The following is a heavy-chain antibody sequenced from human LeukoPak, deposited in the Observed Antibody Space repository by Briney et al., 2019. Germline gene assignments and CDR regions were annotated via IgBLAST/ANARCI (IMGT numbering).Heavy chain of an antibody. V-gene: IGHV1-46*03. CDR1: GYTFTSYY. D-gene: IGHD6-6*01. CDR3: ARVSEQLVAPPAFDI. J-gene: IGHJ3*02. CDR2: INPSGGST. Sequence: ASVKVSCKASGYTFTSYYMHWVRQAPGQGLEWMGIINPSGGSTSYAQKFQGRVTMTRDTSISTAYMELSRLRSDDTAVYYCARVSEQLVAPPAFDIWGQGTMVTVSS.